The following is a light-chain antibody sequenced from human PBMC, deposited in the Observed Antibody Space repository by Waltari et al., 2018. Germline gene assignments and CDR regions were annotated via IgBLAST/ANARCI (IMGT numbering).Light chain of an antibody. Sequence: DAVMTQSPVSLPVTLGPSASISCRPSQSLVHSDGNTYLNWFQQRPGQSPRRLMYKVSRRDSGVPDRFSGSGSVTDLTLKISRVEAEDVGTYYCMQGTHWPRTFGQGTKVEIK. CDR1: QSLVHSDGNTY. V-gene: IGKV2-30*02. CDR2: KVS. J-gene: IGKJ1*01. CDR3: MQGTHWPRT.